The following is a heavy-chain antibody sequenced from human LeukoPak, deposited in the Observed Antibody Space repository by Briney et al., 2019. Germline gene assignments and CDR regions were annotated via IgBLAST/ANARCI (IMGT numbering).Heavy chain of an antibody. D-gene: IGHD3-10*01. CDR2: INPSGSST. Sequence: GASVKVSCKASGYTFTSYYMHWVRQAPGQGLEWMGIINPSGSSTSYAQKFQGRVTMTRDTSTSTVYMELSSLRSEDTAVYYRAREKSGRAALDIWGQGTMVTVSS. J-gene: IGHJ3*02. CDR1: GYTFTSYY. CDR3: AREKSGRAALDI. V-gene: IGHV1-46*01.